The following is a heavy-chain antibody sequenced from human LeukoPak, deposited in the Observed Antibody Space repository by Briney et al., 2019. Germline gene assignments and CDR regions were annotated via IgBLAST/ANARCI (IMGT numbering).Heavy chain of an antibody. CDR2: SNDSGSTM. Sequence: GGSLRLSCAAFGFTFSSYEMNWVRQAPGKGPEWVSYSNDSGSTMYYADSVKGRFTISRDNAKNSLYLQMNSLRVEDTAVYYCARDPLRVAGTGRYFDLWGRGTLVTVSS. CDR1: GFTFSSYE. CDR3: ARDPLRVAGTGRYFDL. J-gene: IGHJ2*01. V-gene: IGHV3-48*03. D-gene: IGHD1-14*01.